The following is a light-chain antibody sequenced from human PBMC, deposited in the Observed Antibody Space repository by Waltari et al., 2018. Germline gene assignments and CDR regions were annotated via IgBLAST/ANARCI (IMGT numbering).Light chain of an antibody. CDR3: QQYNRWPPLT. CDR1: QNIDNN. J-gene: IGKJ4*01. CDR2: GAS. Sequence: EVVITQSPSALSVSPGESVTLSCKASQNIDNNLAWYQQKPGQSPRLLIYGASTRATGVPARFSGSGSGTEFTLTISSLQSEDCAVFYCQQYNRWPPLTFGGGTKVEIK. V-gene: IGKV3-15*01.